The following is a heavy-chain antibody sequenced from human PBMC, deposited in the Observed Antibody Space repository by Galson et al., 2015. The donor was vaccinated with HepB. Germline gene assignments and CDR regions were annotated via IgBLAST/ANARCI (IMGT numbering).Heavy chain of an antibody. CDR2: ISSSGSTI. D-gene: IGHD3-10*01. V-gene: IGHV3-48*03. Sequence: SLRLSCAASGFTFSSYEMNWVRQAPGKGLEWVSYISSSGSTIYYADSVKGRFTISRDNAKNSLCLQMNSLRAEDTAVYYCARRDWGMVRGPYYFDYWGQGTLVTVSS. CDR3: ARRDWGMVRGPYYFDY. J-gene: IGHJ4*02. CDR1: GFTFSSYE.